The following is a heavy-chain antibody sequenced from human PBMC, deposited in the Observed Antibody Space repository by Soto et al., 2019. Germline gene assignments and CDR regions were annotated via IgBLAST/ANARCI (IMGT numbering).Heavy chain of an antibody. Sequence: QVQLVESGGGVVQPGRSLRLSCAASGFTFSSYGMHWVRQAPGKGLEWVAVISYDGSNKYYADSVKGRFTISRDNSKNTLYLQMNSLRAEDTAVYYCAKGITPQDWGQGTLVTVSS. D-gene: IGHD2-15*01. CDR2: ISYDGSNK. CDR1: GFTFSSYG. V-gene: IGHV3-30*18. CDR3: AKGITPQD. J-gene: IGHJ4*02.